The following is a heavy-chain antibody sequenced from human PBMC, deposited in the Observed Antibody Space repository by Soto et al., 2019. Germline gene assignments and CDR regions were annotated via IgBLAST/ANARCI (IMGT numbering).Heavy chain of an antibody. CDR3: ASTGWKRQLVRGVYFDP. V-gene: IGHV4-39*01. CDR2: IYYSGST. Sequence: SETLSLTCTVSGGSISSSSYYWGWIRQPPGKGLEWIGSIYYSGSTYYNPSLKSRVTISVDTSKNQFSLKLSSVTAADTAVYYCASTGWKRQLVRGVYFDPWGQGTLVTVSS. CDR1: GGSISSSSYY. J-gene: IGHJ5*02. D-gene: IGHD6-6*01.